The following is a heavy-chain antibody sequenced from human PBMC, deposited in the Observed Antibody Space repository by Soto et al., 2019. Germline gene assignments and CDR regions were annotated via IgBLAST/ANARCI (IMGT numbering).Heavy chain of an antibody. J-gene: IGHJ6*02. CDR2: VDPEDGET. CDR1: GYTFTDYY. V-gene: IGHV1-69-2*01. D-gene: IGHD6-13*01. CDR3: ATDWGYSRPSMPARYGMDV. Sequence: EVQLVQSGAEVKKPGATVKISCKVSGYTFTDYYMHWVQQAPGKGLEWMGLVDPEDGETIYAEKFQGRVTITADTSTDTAYMELSSLRSEDTAVYYCATDWGYSRPSMPARYGMDVWGQGTTVTVSS.